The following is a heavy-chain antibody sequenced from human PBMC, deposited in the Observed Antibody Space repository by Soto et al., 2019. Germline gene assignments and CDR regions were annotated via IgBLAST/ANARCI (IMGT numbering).Heavy chain of an antibody. J-gene: IGHJ4*02. CDR3: VSQRTTVMTQAYFDY. V-gene: IGHV4-39*01. CDR1: GGSVTNSSYY. Sequence: SETLSLTCTVSGGSVTNSSYYWGWIRQSPGKGLEWIGSVYYRGRSYSKSPVKSRVTISVDTSKNQFSLNLNSVTASDTAVYFCVSQRTTVMTQAYFDYWGPGALVTVSS. D-gene: IGHD4-4*01. CDR2: VYYRGRS.